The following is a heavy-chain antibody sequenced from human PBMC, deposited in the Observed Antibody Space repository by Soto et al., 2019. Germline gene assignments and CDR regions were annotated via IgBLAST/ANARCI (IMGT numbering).Heavy chain of an antibody. J-gene: IGHJ4*02. CDR2: LSYDGNNK. D-gene: IGHD2-2*01. Sequence: QVQLVESGGGVVQPGRSLRLSCAASGFTFRSYAMHWVRQAPGKGLELVAVLSYDGNNKYYADSVKGRFAISRDNSRNTLYLQMNSLRAEDTAVYYCARARLDTPALDYWGQGTPVTVSS. CDR3: ARARLDTPALDY. V-gene: IGHV3-30*09. CDR1: GFTFRSYA.